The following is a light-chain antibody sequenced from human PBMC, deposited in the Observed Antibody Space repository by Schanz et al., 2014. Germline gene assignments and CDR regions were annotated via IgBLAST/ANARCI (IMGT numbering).Light chain of an antibody. CDR1: QSVSSY. Sequence: EIVLTQSPATLSLSPGERATLSCRASQSVSSYLAWYQQKPGQAPRLLIYDASNRATGIPARFSGSGSGTDFTLTISSLEPEDFAVYYCQQYGSSLTFGGGTNVEIK. J-gene: IGKJ4*01. CDR3: QQYGSSLT. V-gene: IGKV3-11*01. CDR2: DAS.